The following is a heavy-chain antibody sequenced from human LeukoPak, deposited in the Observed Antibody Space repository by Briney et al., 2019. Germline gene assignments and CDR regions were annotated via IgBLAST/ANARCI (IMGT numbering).Heavy chain of an antibody. D-gene: IGHD6-19*01. Sequence: ASVKVSCKASGYTFTSYGLSWVRQAPGQGLEWMGWISAYNGNTNYAQKLQGRVTMTTDTSTSTAYMELRSLRSDDTAVYYCARDARMAVARTSGGDWFDPWGQGTLVTVSS. J-gene: IGHJ5*02. CDR1: GYTFTSYG. CDR2: ISAYNGNT. CDR3: ARDARMAVARTSGGDWFDP. V-gene: IGHV1-18*01.